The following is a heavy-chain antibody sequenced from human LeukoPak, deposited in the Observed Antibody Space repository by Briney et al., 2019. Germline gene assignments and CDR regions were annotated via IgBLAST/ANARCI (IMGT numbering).Heavy chain of an antibody. V-gene: IGHV3-21*01. J-gene: IGHJ4*02. CDR1: GFTFSSYS. Sequence: GGSLRLSCAASGFTFSSYSMNWVRQAPGKGLGWVSFISSSRSYIYYADSVKGRLTISRDNAKNSLYLQMNSLRAEDTAVYYCARFIAAPYYFDYWGRGTLVTVSS. CDR2: ISSSRSYI. CDR3: ARFIAAPYYFDY. D-gene: IGHD6-13*01.